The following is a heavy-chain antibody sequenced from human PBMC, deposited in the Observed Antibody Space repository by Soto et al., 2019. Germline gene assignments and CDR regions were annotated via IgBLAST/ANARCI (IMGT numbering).Heavy chain of an antibody. V-gene: IGHV4-59*01. J-gene: IGHJ5*02. Sequence: SETLSLTCTVSGGSLCSNYWTWIRQSPGKGLEWIGYVYFSGNTNYNPSLKSRVSISIDTSKNQFSLRLASVTAADTAFYYCGSVRPSGYVLSWGQGTLVTVSS. D-gene: IGHD6-25*01. CDR3: GSVRPSGYVLS. CDR1: GGSLCSNY. CDR2: VYFSGNT.